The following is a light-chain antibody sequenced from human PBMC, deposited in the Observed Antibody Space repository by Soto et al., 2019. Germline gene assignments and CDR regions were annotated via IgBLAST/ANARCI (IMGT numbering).Light chain of an antibody. V-gene: IGLV3-21*02. J-gene: IGLJ3*02. CDR2: DVS. Sequence: SYELAQAPSVSVAPGQTAGITCGGDNIVSKSVHWYQQKPGQAHVLVIYDVSDRPSGIPERFSGSNSGTTATLTISRVEAGDEAYFYCQVWDPGLDHRGVFGGGTKLTVL. CDR1: NIVSKS. CDR3: QVWDPGLDHRGV.